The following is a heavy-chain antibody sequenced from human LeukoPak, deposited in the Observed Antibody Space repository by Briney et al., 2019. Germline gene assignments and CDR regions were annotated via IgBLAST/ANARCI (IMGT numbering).Heavy chain of an antibody. J-gene: IGHJ4*02. CDR3: ARLRESLWFGEIKY. Sequence: GESLQISCKGSGYSFTSYWIGWGRQVPGKGLEWMGIIYPGDSDTRYSPSFQGQVTISADKSISTAYLQWSSLKASDTAMYYCARLRESLWFGEIKYWGQGTLVTVSS. V-gene: IGHV5-51*01. CDR2: IYPGDSDT. D-gene: IGHD3-10*01. CDR1: GYSFTSYW.